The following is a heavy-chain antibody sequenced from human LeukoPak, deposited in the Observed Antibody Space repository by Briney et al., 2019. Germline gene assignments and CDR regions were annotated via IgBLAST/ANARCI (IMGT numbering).Heavy chain of an antibody. J-gene: IGHJ4*02. CDR2: VYYSGST. V-gene: IGHV4-39*01. CDR3: ARVRREEGFDY. CDR1: GGSISSSSYY. Sequence: SETLSLTCTVSGGSISSSSYYWDWIRQPPGKGLEWIGSVYYSGSTYDNPSLKRRVTISVDTSKNQFSLKLTSVTAADTAVYYCARVRREEGFDYWGQGTLVTVSS.